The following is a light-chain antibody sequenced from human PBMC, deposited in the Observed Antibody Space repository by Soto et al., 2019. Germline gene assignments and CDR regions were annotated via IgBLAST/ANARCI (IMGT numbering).Light chain of an antibody. Sequence: EVVMTQSPATLSVSPGDRATLSCRASQSVDTNVAWYQQKPGQAPRLLVYGASTRATGIPARFTGFGSGTDFTLTISGLQSDDFAVYYCQQYYKWPPYTFAQGTKLQIK. CDR3: QQYYKWPPYT. V-gene: IGKV3-15*01. CDR1: QSVDTN. J-gene: IGKJ2*01. CDR2: GAS.